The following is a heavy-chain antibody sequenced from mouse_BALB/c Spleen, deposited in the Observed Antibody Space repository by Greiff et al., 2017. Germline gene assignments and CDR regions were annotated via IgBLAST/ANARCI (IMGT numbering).Heavy chain of an antibody. V-gene: IGHV5-17*02. CDR1: GFTFSSFG. J-gene: IGHJ4*01. Sequence: EVQRVESGGGLVQPGGSRKLSCAASGFTFSSFGMHWVRQAPEKGLEWVAYISSGSSTIYYADTVKGRFTISRDNPKNTLFLQMTSLRSEDTAMYYCAREGDYDDAMDYWGQGTSVTVSS. D-gene: IGHD2-4*01. CDR3: AREGDYDDAMDY. CDR2: ISSGSSTI.